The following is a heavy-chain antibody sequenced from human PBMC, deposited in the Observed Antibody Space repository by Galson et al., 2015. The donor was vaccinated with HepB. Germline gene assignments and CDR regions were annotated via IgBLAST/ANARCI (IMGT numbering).Heavy chain of an antibody. CDR3: ARDYIDAMGGLDY. J-gene: IGHJ4*02. D-gene: IGHD2-2*01. CDR2: INPKSGDT. Sequence: SVKVSCKASGYTSTGYYMHWVRQAPGQGLEWMGRINPKSGDTNYAQKFQGRVTMTRDTSISTAYMELSRLRSDDTAVYYCARDYIDAMGGLDYWGQGTLVTVSS. CDR1: GYTSTGYY. V-gene: IGHV1-2*06.